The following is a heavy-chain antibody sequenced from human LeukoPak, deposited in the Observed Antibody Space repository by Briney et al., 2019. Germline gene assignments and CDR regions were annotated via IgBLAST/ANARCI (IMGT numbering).Heavy chain of an antibody. D-gene: IGHD2-2*02. V-gene: IGHV3-21*01. CDR2: ISSSSSYI. J-gene: IGHJ5*02. CDR1: GFSFSTYS. Sequence: PGGSLRLSCAASGFSFSTYSMNWVRQAPGKGLEWVSSISSSSSYIYYTDSVKGRFTISRDNAKNSLYLQMNSLRAEDTAVYYCARDRGFSSYTYNWFDPWGQETLVTVSS. CDR3: ARDRGFSSYTYNWFDP.